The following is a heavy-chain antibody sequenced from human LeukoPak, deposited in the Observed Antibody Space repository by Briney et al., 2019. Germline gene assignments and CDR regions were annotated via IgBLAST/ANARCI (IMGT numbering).Heavy chain of an antibody. J-gene: IGHJ4*02. V-gene: IGHV3-21*01. Sequence: GGSLRLSCAASGFTFSSYSMNWVRQAPGKGLEWVSSISSSSSYIYYADSVKGRFTISRDNAKNSLYLQMNSLRAEDMAVYYCARGDSSSWFMVPTDYWGQGTLVTVSS. CDR3: ARGDSSSWFMVPTDY. CDR2: ISSSSSYI. D-gene: IGHD6-13*01. CDR1: GFTFSSYS.